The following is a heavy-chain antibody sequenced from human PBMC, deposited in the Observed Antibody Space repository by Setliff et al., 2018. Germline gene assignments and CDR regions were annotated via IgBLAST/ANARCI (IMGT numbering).Heavy chain of an antibody. D-gene: IGHD2-2*01. CDR2: INAGNGNT. CDR1: GYTFTSYA. V-gene: IGHV1-3*01. Sequence: ASVKVSCKASGYTFTSYAMHWVRQAPGQRLEWMGWINAGNGNTKYSQKFQGRVTITRDTSASTAYMELSSLRSEDTAVYYCARDGFEIVVVPAAIYYYYMDVWGKGTTVTV. J-gene: IGHJ6*03. CDR3: ARDGFEIVVVPAAIYYYYMDV.